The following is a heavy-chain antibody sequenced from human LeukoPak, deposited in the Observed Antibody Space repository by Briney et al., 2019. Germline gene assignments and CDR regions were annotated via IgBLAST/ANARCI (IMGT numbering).Heavy chain of an antibody. CDR1: GFTFDNYA. Sequence: GGSLRLSCAASGFTFDNYAMHWVRQAPGKGLEWVSGISWNSGNIVYADSVKGRFTISRDNAKNSLYLQVNSLRTEDTALYYCSKEPRGSSWPYYFDYWGQGTLVTVSS. CDR3: SKEPRGSSWPYYFDY. V-gene: IGHV3-9*01. D-gene: IGHD6-13*01. CDR2: ISWNSGNI. J-gene: IGHJ4*02.